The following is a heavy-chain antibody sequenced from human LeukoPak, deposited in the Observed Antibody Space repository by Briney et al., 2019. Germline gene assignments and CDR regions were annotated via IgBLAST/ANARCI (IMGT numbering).Heavy chain of an antibody. V-gene: IGHV3-21*01. CDR3: AREGLGGYDFWSGYGIPYYYYMDV. Sequence: GGSLRLSCAASGFTFSSYSMNWVRQAPGKGLEWVSSISSSSSYIYYADSVKGRFTISRDNAKNSLYLQMNSLRAEDTAVYYCAREGLGGYDFWSGYGIPYYYYMDVWGKGTTVTVSS. CDR2: ISSSSSYI. J-gene: IGHJ6*03. CDR1: GFTFSSYS. D-gene: IGHD3-3*01.